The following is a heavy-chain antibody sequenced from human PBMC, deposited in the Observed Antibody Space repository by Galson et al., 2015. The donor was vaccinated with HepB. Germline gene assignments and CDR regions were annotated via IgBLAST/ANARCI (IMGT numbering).Heavy chain of an antibody. D-gene: IGHD6-25*01. CDR2: INAGNGNT. J-gene: IGHJ5*02. Sequence: SVKVSCKASGYTFTSYAMHWVRQAPGQRLEWMGWINAGNGNTKYSQKFQGRVTITRDTSASTAYMELSSLRSEDTAVYYCAREPPSIGAWFDPWGQGTLVTVSS. V-gene: IGHV1-3*01. CDR3: AREPPSIGAWFDP. CDR1: GYTFTSYA.